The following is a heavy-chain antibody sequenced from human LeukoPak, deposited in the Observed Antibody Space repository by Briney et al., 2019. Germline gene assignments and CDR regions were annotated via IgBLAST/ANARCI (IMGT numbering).Heavy chain of an antibody. CDR2: ISAYNGNT. Sequence: ASVKVSCKASGYTFTSYGISWVRQAHGQGLEWMGWISAYNGNTNYAQKLQGRVTMTTDTSTSTAYMELRSLRSDDTAVYYCARIPGTTGLGYYFDYWGQGTLVTVSS. D-gene: IGHD1-1*01. V-gene: IGHV1-18*01. J-gene: IGHJ4*02. CDR3: ARIPGTTGLGYYFDY. CDR1: GYTFTSYG.